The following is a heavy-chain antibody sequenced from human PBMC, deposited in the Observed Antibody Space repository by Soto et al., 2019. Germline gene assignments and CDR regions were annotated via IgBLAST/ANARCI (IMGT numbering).Heavy chain of an antibody. Sequence: ASVKVSCKASGYTFTSYYMHWVGQAPGQGLEWMGIINPSGGSTSYAQKLQGRVTMTRDTSTSTVYMELSSLRSEDTAVYYCARDLAYGGSSKGGTAFDIWGQGTMVTV. CDR3: ARDLAYGGSSKGGTAFDI. CDR2: INPSGGST. D-gene: IGHD1-26*01. V-gene: IGHV1-46*01. CDR1: GYTFTSYY. J-gene: IGHJ3*02.